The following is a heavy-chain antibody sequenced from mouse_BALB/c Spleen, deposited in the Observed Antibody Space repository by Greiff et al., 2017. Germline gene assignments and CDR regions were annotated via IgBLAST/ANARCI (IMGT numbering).Heavy chain of an antibody. CDR2: ISSGSSTI. V-gene: IGHV5-17*02. CDR3: AREGSTVVAHDD. J-gene: IGHJ2*01. Sequence: EVHLVESGGGLVQPGGSRKLSCAASGFTFSSFGMHWVRQAQEKGLEWVAYISSGSSTIYYADTVKGRFTISRDNPKNTLFLQMTSLRSEDTAMYYGAREGSTVVAHDDWGQGTTLTVSS. CDR1: GFTFSSFG. D-gene: IGHD1-1*01.